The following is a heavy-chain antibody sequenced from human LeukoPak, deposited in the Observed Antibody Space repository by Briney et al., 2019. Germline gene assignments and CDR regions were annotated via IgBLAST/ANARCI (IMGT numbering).Heavy chain of an antibody. CDR2: INPISGGT. CDR1: GFTFTGYY. J-gene: IGHJ4*02. D-gene: IGHD1-1*01. Sequence: ASVKVSCKVSGFTFTGYYIHWVRQAPGQGLEWMGWINPISGGTDYAQKFQGRVSMTRDTSITTVYMDLTRLRSDDTAVYYCARDRSTTGTSVTDYWGQGTVVTVSS. V-gene: IGHV1-2*02. CDR3: ARDRSTTGTSVTDY.